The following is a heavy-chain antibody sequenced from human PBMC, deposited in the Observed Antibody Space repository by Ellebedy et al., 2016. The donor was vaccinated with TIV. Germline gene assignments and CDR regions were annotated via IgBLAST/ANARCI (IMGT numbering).Heavy chain of an antibody. J-gene: IGHJ5*02. CDR1: GFNFRSDW. CDR2: IRQEGDEI. D-gene: IGHD4-17*01. CDR3: ARRASYGDYAVQVNPWFDP. V-gene: IGHV3-7*01. Sequence: GGSLRLSCAASGFNFRSDWMTWVRQAPGKGLEWVAKIRQEGDEIYYVESVKGRFTISRDNAKNSLLLQMTSLDVEDTAVYYCARRASYGDYAVQVNPWFDPWGQGTLVTVSS.